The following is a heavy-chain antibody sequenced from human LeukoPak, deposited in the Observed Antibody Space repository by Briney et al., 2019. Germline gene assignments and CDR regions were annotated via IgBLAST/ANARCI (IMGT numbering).Heavy chain of an antibody. CDR2: ISGSGGST. J-gene: IGHJ4*02. V-gene: IGHV3-23*01. D-gene: IGHD6-13*01. Sequence: GGSLRLSCAASGFPFSSYALTWVAQPPGKGLEWVSAISGSGGSTYYADSVKGRFTISRDNSKNTLYLQMNSLRAEDTAVYYCAKIAAAGTDYWGQGTLVTVSS. CDR1: GFPFSSYA. CDR3: AKIAAAGTDY.